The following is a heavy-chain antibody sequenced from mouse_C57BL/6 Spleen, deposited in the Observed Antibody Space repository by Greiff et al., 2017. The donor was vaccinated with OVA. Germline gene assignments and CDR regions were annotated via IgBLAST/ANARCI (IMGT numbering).Heavy chain of an antibody. J-gene: IGHJ2*01. CDR3: ARTDYALYYFDY. CDR1: GYTFTDYN. V-gene: IGHV1-22*01. D-gene: IGHD2-4*01. CDR2: INPNNGGT. Sequence: EVQLQESGPELVKPGASVKMSCKASGYTFTDYNMHWVKQSHGKSLEWIGYINPNNGGTSYNQKFKGKATLTVNKSSSTAYMELRSLTSEDSAVYYCARTDYALYYFDYWGQGTTLTVSS.